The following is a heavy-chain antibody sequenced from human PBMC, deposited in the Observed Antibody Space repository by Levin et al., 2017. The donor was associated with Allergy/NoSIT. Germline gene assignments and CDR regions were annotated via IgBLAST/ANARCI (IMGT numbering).Heavy chain of an antibody. CDR3: AREITMVRGPRGYYGMDV. V-gene: IGHV3-33*01. J-gene: IGHJ6*02. Sequence: GGSLRLSCAASGFTFSSYGMHWVRQAPGKGLEWVAVIWYDGSNKYYADSVKGRFTISRDNSKNTLYLQMNSLRAEDTAVYYCAREITMVRGPRGYYGMDVWGQGTTVTVSS. CDR2: IWYDGSNK. CDR1: GFTFSSYG. D-gene: IGHD3-10*01.